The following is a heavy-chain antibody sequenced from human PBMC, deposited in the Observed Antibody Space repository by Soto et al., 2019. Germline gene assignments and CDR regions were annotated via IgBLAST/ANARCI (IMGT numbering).Heavy chain of an antibody. CDR2: IKQDGSEK. CDR3: ARDTDYYGSGSYDGSYGMDS. D-gene: IGHD3-10*01. J-gene: IGHJ6*02. CDR1: GFTFSSYW. Sequence: PGGSLRLSCAASGFTFSSYWMSWVRQAPGKGLEWVANIKQDGSEKYYVDSVKGRFTISRDNAKNSLYLQMNSLRAEDTAVYYCARDTDYYGSGSYDGSYGMDSWGQGTTFTVSS. V-gene: IGHV3-7*01.